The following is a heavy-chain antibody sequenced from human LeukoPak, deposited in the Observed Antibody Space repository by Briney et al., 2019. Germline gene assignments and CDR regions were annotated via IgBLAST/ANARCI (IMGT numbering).Heavy chain of an antibody. Sequence: GGSLRLSCAASVFSFSSYGMHWVRQAPGKGLEWVAVIWHDGSNKYYADSVKGRFTISRDNSKNTLYLQMNSLRAEDTAVYSGAKDLNGYNWYYFDYWGQGTLVTVSS. V-gene: IGHV3-33*06. CDR2: IWHDGSNK. J-gene: IGHJ4*02. D-gene: IGHD5-24*01. CDR3: AKDLNGYNWYYFDY. CDR1: VFSFSSYG.